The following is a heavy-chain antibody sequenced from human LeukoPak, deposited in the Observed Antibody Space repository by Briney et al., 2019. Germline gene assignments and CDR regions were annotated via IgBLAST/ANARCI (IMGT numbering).Heavy chain of an antibody. J-gene: IGHJ4*02. V-gene: IGHV3-23*01. CDR2: ISGSGGST. CDR1: GFTFSSYA. D-gene: IGHD2-2*01. Sequence: GGSLRLSCAASGFTFSSYAMSWVRQAPGKGLEWVSAISGSGGSTYYADSVKGRFTISRDNSKNTLYLQMNSLRAEDTAVYYCAKGGDHCSSTSCYSDYWGQGTLVTVSS. CDR3: AKGGDHCSSTSCYSDY.